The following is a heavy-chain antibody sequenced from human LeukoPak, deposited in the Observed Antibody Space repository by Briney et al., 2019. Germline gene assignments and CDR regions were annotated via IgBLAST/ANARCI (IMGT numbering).Heavy chain of an antibody. V-gene: IGHV1-46*01. CDR1: GYTFTSYY. D-gene: IGHD6-19*01. CDR2: INPSGGST. CDR3: AREYSSGWYGL. J-gene: IGHJ4*02. Sequence: GASVKVSCKASGYTFTSYYMHWVRQAPGQGLEWMGIINPSGGSTSYAQKFQGRVTMTRDTSTSTIYMELSSLRSEDTAVYYCAREYSSGWYGLWGQGTLVTVSS.